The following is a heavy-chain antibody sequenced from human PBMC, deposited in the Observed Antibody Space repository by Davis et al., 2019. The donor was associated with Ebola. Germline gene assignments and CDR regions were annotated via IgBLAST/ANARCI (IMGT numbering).Heavy chain of an antibody. CDR2: IDWDDDK. J-gene: IGHJ4*02. CDR1: GFSLSPGSMR. Sequence: SGPTLMTPTQTLTLTCTFTGFSLSPGSMRVNWIRQPPGKALEWLSHIDWDDDKFYSTSLRTRLTISKGTSKNQVVLTVTNMDPVDTATYYCARSNSAYYRGFDYWGQGTLVTVSS. CDR3: ARSNSAYYRGFDY. D-gene: IGHD3-22*01. V-gene: IGHV2-70*04.